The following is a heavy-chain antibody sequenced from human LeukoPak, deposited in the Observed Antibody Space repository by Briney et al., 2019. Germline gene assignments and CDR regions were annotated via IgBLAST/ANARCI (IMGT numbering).Heavy chain of an antibody. CDR1: GGSVSTSDYY. CDR3: ARVFDS. J-gene: IGHJ4*02. V-gene: IGHV4-39*07. Sequence: PSETLSLTCTVSGGSVSTSDYYWGWIRQSPVKGLKWIGDVFYTGKTNYNPSLRGRATISIDTSKNQFSLKLTYVTAADTAVYYCARVFDSWGQGTLVTVSS. CDR2: VFYTGKT.